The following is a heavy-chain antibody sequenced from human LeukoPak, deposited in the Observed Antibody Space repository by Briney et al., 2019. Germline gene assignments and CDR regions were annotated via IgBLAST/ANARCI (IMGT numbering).Heavy chain of an antibody. D-gene: IGHD7-27*01. V-gene: IGHV3-66*01. Sequence: GGSLRLSCAASGFTVSSNYMSWVRQAPGKGLEWVSVIYSGGSTYYADSVKGRFTISRDNSKNTLYLQMNSLRAEDTAVYYCASANWGEFSYDAFDIWGRGTMVTVSS. J-gene: IGHJ3*02. CDR2: IYSGGST. CDR1: GFTVSSNY. CDR3: ASANWGEFSYDAFDI.